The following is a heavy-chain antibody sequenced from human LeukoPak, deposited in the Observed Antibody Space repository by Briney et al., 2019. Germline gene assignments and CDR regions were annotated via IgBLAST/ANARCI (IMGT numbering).Heavy chain of an antibody. D-gene: IGHD3-3*01. CDR2: INPSGGST. CDR3: ARDFGYCDY. J-gene: IGHJ4*02. CDR1: GGTFSSYA. V-gene: IGHV1-46*01. Sequence: ASVKVSCKASGGTFSSYAISWVRQAPGQGLEWMGIINPSGGSTSYAQKFQGRVTMTRDTSTSTVYMELSSLRSEDTAVYYCARDFGYCDYWGQGTLVTVSS.